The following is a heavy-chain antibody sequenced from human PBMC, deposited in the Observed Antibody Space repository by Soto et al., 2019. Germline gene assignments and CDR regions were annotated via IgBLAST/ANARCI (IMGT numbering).Heavy chain of an antibody. J-gene: IGHJ4*02. CDR1: GFTFISYA. CDR2: ISGSGGST. D-gene: IGHD5-12*01. Sequence: GGSLRLCCAASGFTFISYAMSWVRQAPGKGLEWVSAISGSGGSTYYADSVKGRFTISRDNSKNTLYLQMNSLRAEDTAVYYCAKEKTYSGYDWAGDYWGQGTLVTVSS. CDR3: AKEKTYSGYDWAGDY. V-gene: IGHV3-23*01.